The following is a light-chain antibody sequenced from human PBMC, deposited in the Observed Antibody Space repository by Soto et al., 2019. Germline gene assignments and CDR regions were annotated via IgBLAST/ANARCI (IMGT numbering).Light chain of an antibody. J-gene: IGLJ2*01. Sequence: QLVLTQPPSVSGAPGQRVTISCTGSSSNIGAGYDIHWYQQLPGTAPKLLIYGNINRPSGVPDRFSGSKSGTSASLAITGLQAEDEADYYCQSYDSSLSGSVVFGGGTKL. V-gene: IGLV1-40*01. CDR3: QSYDSSLSGSVV. CDR1: SSNIGAGYD. CDR2: GNI.